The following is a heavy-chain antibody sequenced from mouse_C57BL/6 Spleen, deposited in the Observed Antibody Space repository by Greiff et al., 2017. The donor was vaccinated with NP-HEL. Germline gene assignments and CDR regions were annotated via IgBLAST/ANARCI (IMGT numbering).Heavy chain of an antibody. CDR1: GYTFTSYW. J-gene: IGHJ4*01. Sequence: VQLQQPGAELVRPGSSVKLSCKASGYTFTSYWMDWVKQRPGQGLEWIGNIYPSDSETHYNQKFKDKATLTVDKSSSTAYMQLSSLTSEDSAVYYCAREGDGAMDYWGQGTSVTVSS. V-gene: IGHV1-61*01. CDR3: AREGDGAMDY. D-gene: IGHD2-3*01. CDR2: IYPSDSET.